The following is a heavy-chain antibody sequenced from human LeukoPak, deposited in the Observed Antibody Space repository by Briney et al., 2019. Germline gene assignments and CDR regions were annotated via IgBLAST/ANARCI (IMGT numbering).Heavy chain of an antibody. J-gene: IGHJ4*02. CDR1: GFTFSGSA. CDR3: TRRGSGSYVDY. V-gene: IGHV3-73*01. Sequence: GGSLRLSCAASGFTFSGSAMHWVRQASGKGLEWVGRIRSKANSYATAYAASVKGRFTISRDDSKNAAYLQMNSLKTEDTAVYYCTRRGSGSYVDYWGQGTLVTVSS. D-gene: IGHD1-26*01. CDR2: IRSKANSYAT.